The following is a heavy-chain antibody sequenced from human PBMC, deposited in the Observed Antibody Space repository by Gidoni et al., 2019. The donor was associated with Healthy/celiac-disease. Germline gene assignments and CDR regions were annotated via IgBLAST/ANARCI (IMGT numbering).Heavy chain of an antibody. D-gene: IGHD6-13*01. CDR2: IKSKTDGGTT. V-gene: IGHV3-15*01. Sequence: EVQLVESGGGLVKPGGSLSLSWAASGFTFSNAGMSWVRQAPGTGLEWVGRIKSKTDGGTTDYAAPVKGRFTISRDDSKNTLYLQMNSLKTEDTAVYYCTTEEPTQQQLVPGYWGQGTLVTVSS. J-gene: IGHJ4*02. CDR3: TTEEPTQQQLVPGY. CDR1: GFTFSNAG.